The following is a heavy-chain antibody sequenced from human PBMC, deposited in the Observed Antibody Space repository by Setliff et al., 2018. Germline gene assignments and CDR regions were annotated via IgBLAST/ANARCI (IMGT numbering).Heavy chain of an antibody. D-gene: IGHD4-17*01. CDR2: IIPIFGTA. Sequence: ASVKVSCKASGGTFSSYAISWVRQVPGQGLEWMGGIIPIFGTANYAQKFQGRVTITADESTSTAYMELSSLRSEDTAVYYCARDLIDPDYGDYLSFYYYGMDVWGQGTTVTVSS. CDR3: ARDLIDPDYGDYLSFYYYGMDV. J-gene: IGHJ6*02. V-gene: IGHV1-69*13. CDR1: GGTFSSYA.